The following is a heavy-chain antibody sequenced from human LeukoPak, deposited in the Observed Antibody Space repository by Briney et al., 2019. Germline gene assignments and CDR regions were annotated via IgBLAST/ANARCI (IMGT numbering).Heavy chain of an antibody. V-gene: IGHV3-21*01. CDR2: IRSSSSYI. CDR1: GFTFSRYS. J-gene: IGHJ5*02. Sequence: PGGSLRLSCAASGFTFSRYSMNWVRQAPGKGLEWVSSIRSSSSYIYYTDSVKGRFTISRDNAKNSLYLQMNSLRAEDTAVYYCARGPPLDYYDITWFDPWGQGTLVTVSS. D-gene: IGHD3-22*01. CDR3: ARGPPLDYYDITWFDP.